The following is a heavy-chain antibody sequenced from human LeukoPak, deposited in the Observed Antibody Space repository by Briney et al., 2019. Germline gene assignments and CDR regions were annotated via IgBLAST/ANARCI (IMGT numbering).Heavy chain of an antibody. CDR2: ITSSGAST. V-gene: IGHV3-23*01. CDR3: ATRPPSETYYGVLDY. J-gene: IGHJ4*02. Sequence: GGFLRLSCEASGLDFSRHAMTWVRQAPGKGLEWVSGITSSGASTFHAESVQGRFTISRDNSKNTLYLQMNSLRAEDTAVYYCATRPPSETYYGVLDYWGQGTLVTVSS. D-gene: IGHD4-17*01. CDR1: GLDFSRHA.